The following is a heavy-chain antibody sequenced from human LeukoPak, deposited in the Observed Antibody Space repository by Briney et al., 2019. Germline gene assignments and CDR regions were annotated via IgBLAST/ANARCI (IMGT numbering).Heavy chain of an antibody. V-gene: IGHV3-30*03. Sequence: PGTSLRLSCAASGFTFSTYGMHWVRQAPGKGLEWVALITYDGYYKYYSDSVKGRFTISSDTSKNTLSLQINSLRAEDTAVYYCARDLSPVVRASPMGYWGQGTLVTVSS. J-gene: IGHJ4*02. CDR2: ITYDGYYK. D-gene: IGHD3-10*01. CDR1: GFTFSTYG. CDR3: ARDLSPVVRASPMGY.